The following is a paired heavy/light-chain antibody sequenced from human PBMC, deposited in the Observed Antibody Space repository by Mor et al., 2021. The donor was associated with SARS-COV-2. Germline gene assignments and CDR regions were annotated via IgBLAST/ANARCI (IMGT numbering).Light chain of an antibody. CDR3: QQYNNWPRIT. CDR2: GAS. V-gene: IGKV3-15*01. J-gene: IGKJ5*01. Sequence: EIVLTQSPATLSVSPGEGATLSCRASQSIGSNLAWYQQIPGQAPRLLIYGASTRATGIPARFSASGSGTEFTLTIGRLQSEDFAVYFCQQYNNWPRITFGQGTRLEIK. CDR1: QSIGSN.
Heavy chain of an antibody. Sequence: EVQLVQSGAEVKKPGESLKISCKTSGYSFSTYWIGWVRQMPGKGLEWMGIIYPGDSDTRYSPSFQGQVTISADTSISTAYLQWSGLRASDTAMYYCVRSLTEYVWGTKNYFDYWGQGTLVTVSS. CDR1: GYSFSTYW. D-gene: IGHD3-16*01. V-gene: IGHV5-51*03. J-gene: IGHJ4*02. CDR3: VRSLTEYVWGTKNYFDY. CDR2: IYPGDSDT.